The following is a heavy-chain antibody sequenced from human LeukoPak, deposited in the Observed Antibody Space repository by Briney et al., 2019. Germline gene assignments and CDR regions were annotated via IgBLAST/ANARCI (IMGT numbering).Heavy chain of an antibody. J-gene: IGHJ4*02. Sequence: ASVKVSCKASGGTFSSYAISWVRQPPGQGLEWMGRIIPIFGTANYAQKFQGRVTITTDESTSTAYMELSSLRSEDTAVYYCARDRGSYDMDYWGQGTLVTVSS. D-gene: IGHD1-26*01. V-gene: IGHV1-69*05. CDR1: GGTFSSYA. CDR2: IIPIFGTA. CDR3: ARDRGSYDMDY.